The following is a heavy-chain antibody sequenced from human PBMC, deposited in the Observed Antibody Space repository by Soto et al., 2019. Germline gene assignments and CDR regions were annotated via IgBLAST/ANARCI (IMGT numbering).Heavy chain of an antibody. CDR3: ARGGVDDFWSGYYFGGGEFDY. J-gene: IGHJ4*02. D-gene: IGHD3-3*01. CDR1: GYTFTSYG. Sequence: ASVKVSCKASGYTFTSYGISWVRQAPGQGLEWMGWISAYNGNTNYAQKLQGRVTMTTDTSTSTAYMELRSLRSDDTAVYYCARGGVDDFWSGYYFGGGEFDYWGQGTLVTVSS. V-gene: IGHV1-18*01. CDR2: ISAYNGNT.